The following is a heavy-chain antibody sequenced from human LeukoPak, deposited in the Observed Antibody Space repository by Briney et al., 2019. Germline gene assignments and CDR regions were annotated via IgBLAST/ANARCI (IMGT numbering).Heavy chain of an antibody. J-gene: IGHJ6*03. D-gene: IGHD3-3*01. V-gene: IGHV3-20*01. CDR3: AREYDFWSGYFPYYYYCYMDV. CDR1: GFTFDDYG. CDR2: INWNGGST. Sequence: GGSLRLSCAASGFTFDDYGMSWVRQAPGKGLEWVSGINWNGGSTGYADSVKGRFTISRDNAKNPLYLQMNSLRAEDTALYHCAREYDFWSGYFPYYYYCYMDVWGKGTTVTVSS.